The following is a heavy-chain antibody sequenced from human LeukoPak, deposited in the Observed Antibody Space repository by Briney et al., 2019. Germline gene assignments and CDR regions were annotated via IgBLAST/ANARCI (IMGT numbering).Heavy chain of an antibody. CDR3: ARDETADCSRGSCYWD. V-gene: IGHV1-2*02. CDR1: GYIFIDSY. D-gene: IGHD2-15*01. CDR2: ISPNSGDT. Sequence: GASVKVSCKASGYIFIDSYLHWVRQAPGRGLEWLGWISPNSGDTYCAPKFQGKITLTRDTSVSTAYMDVRSLRSDDTAVYYCARDETADCSRGSCYWDWGQGTLVTVSS. J-gene: IGHJ4*02.